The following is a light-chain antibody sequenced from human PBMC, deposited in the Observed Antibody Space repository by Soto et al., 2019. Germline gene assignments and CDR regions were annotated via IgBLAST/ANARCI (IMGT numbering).Light chain of an antibody. V-gene: IGLV2-14*03. J-gene: IGLJ1*01. Sequence: SVLTQPASVSGSPGQSITISCTGTSSDIGGYNYVSWYQQHPGKAPKLMIYDVSNRPSGVSNRFSGSKSGNTASLTISGLQAENESDYYCSSYTSSNTPFYVFGTGTQLTFL. CDR2: DVS. CDR3: SSYTSSNTPFYV. CDR1: SSDIGGYNY.